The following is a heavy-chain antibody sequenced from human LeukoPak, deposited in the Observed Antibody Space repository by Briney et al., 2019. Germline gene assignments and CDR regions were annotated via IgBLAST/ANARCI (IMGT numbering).Heavy chain of an antibody. Sequence: PSETLSLTCAVSGGSISSSNWWSWVRQPPGKGLEWIGEIYHSGSTNYNPSLKSRVTISVDKSKNQFSLKLSSVTAADTAVYYCASKGTAYSSGWYYYWGQGTLVTVSS. CDR2: IYHSGST. CDR1: GGSISSSNW. V-gene: IGHV4-4*02. CDR3: ASKGTAYSSGWYYY. J-gene: IGHJ4*02. D-gene: IGHD6-19*01.